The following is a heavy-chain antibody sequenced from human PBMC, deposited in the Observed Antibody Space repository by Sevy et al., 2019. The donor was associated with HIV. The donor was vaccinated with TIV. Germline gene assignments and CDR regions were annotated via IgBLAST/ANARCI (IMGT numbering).Heavy chain of an antibody. V-gene: IGHV1-18*01. CDR2: ITAYNGNT. D-gene: IGHD1-26*01. CDR3: ARAPSGSQWPGLYFHH. CDR1: GYTFTNYH. Sequence: ASVKVSCKASGYTFTNYHITWVRQAPGQGLEWMGWITAYNGNTNYAQRLQGRVTMTTDTSTSTAYMELRSLRSDDTAVYYCARAPSGSQWPGLYFHHWGQGTLVTVSS. J-gene: IGHJ1*01.